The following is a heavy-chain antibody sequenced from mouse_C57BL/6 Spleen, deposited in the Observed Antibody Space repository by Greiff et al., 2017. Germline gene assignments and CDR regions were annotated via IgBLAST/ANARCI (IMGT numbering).Heavy chain of an antibody. J-gene: IGHJ1*03. CDR1: GYTFTGYW. CDR3: ARWEYYGSSYRDFDV. CDR2: ILPGSGST. Sequence: LMKPGASVKLSCKATGYTFTGYWIEWVKQRPGHGLEWIGEILPGSGSTNYNEKFKGKATFTADTSSNRAYMQLRSQTTKDSAIYYCARWEYYGSSYRDFDVWGTGTTVTVTS. V-gene: IGHV1-9*01. D-gene: IGHD1-1*01.